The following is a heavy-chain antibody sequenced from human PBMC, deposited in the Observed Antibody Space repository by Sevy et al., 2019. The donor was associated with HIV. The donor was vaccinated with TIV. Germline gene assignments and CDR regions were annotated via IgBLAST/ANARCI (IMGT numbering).Heavy chain of an antibody. CDR3: AKITMVRGVVGGFDY. CDR2: ISYDGSNK. J-gene: IGHJ4*02. Sequence: GGSLRLSCAASGFTFSSYAMHWVRQAPGKGLEWVAVISYDGSNKYYADSVKGRFTISRDNSKNTLYLQMNSLRAEDMAVYYCAKITMVRGVVGGFDYWGQGTLVTVSS. D-gene: IGHD3-10*01. CDR1: GFTFSSYA. V-gene: IGHV3-30-3*02.